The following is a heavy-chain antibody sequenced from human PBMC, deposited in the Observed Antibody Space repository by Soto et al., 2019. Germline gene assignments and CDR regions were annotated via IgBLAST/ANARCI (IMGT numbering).Heavy chain of an antibody. CDR1: GGSFIGYY. J-gene: IGHJ4*02. Sequence: SETLCLTCAVYGGSFIGYYWTWIRQPPGTGLEWIGEINHSGSTNYNPSLKSRVTISVDTSKNQFSLKLTSVTAADTAVYYCARDKITGLFDYWGQGTLVSVSS. V-gene: IGHV4-34*01. CDR2: INHSGST. D-gene: IGHD2-8*02. CDR3: ARDKITGLFDY.